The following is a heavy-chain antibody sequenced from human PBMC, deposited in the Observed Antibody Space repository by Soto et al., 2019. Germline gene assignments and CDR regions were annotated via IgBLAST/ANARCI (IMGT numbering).Heavy chain of an antibody. V-gene: IGHV2-5*02. Sequence: QLTLKESGPTLVKPTQTLTLPCTFSAFSLTTDGVGVGWVRQPPGEALEWLALIYWDDDERYCPSMKTRLTITKDPSKNQVVLIMTNMDPVDTATYYCAHSRNLITQDAQVGDFDYWGQGTLVTVSS. J-gene: IGHJ4*02. D-gene: IGHD3-10*01. CDR3: AHSRNLITQDAQVGDFDY. CDR1: AFSLTTDGVG. CDR2: IYWDDDE.